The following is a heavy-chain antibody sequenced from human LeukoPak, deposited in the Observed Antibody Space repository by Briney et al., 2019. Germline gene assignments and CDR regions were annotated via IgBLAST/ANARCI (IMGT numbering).Heavy chain of an antibody. CDR2: ITSSSSYM. Sequence: GGSLRLSCAASGFTFSDYNMNWVRQAPGKGLEWVSSITSSSSYMYYADSVKGRFTISRDNAGNSLYLQMNSLRAEDTAVYYCARGGSSSPVISVHWGQGALGTVSS. D-gene: IGHD6-6*01. J-gene: IGHJ4*02. CDR3: ARGGSSSPVISVH. CDR1: GFTFSDYN. V-gene: IGHV3-21*01.